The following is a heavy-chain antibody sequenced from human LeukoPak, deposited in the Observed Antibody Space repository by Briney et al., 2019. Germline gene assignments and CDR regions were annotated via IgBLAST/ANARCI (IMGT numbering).Heavy chain of an antibody. J-gene: IGHJ4*02. D-gene: IGHD1-26*01. V-gene: IGHV1-24*01. CDR1: GYTFTSYY. CDR3: ATTPAKKDGSPGYYFDY. Sequence: ASVKVSCKASGYTFTSYYMHWVRQAPGQGLEWMGGFDPEDGETIYAQKFQGRVTMTEDTSTDTAYMELSSLRSEDTAVYYCATTPAKKDGSPGYYFDYWGQGTLVTVSS. CDR2: FDPEDGET.